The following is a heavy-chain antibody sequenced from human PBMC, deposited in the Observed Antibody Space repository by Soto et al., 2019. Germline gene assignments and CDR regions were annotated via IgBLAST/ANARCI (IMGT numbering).Heavy chain of an antibody. J-gene: IGHJ3*02. CDR3: VRDRRLRGHPFDI. CDR2: ISFDGTAT. CDR1: GFSFSSSW. Sequence: EVQLVESGGGLVQPGGSLRFSCAASGFSFSSSWMHWVRQAPGMGLVWVSRISFDGTATTSADAVKGRFIISRDNAKNTLFLQMHHLRADVTAMYYCVRDRRLRGHPFDIWGQGTVVSVSS. V-gene: IGHV3-74*03. D-gene: IGHD2-21*02.